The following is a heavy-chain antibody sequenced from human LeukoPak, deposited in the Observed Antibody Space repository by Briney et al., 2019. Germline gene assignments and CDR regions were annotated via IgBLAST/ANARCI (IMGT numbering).Heavy chain of an antibody. CDR1: GGSISSYY. CDR3: ARQGGYYYYGMDV. J-gene: IGHJ6*02. CDR2: IYYSGST. D-gene: IGHD1-26*01. V-gene: IGHV4-59*08. Sequence: PSETLSLTCTVSGGSISSYYWSWIRQPPGKGLEWIGYIYYSGSTSYNPSLRSRVTMSVDTSKNQFSLKLSSVTAADTAVYYCARQGGYYYYGMDVWGQGTTVTVSS.